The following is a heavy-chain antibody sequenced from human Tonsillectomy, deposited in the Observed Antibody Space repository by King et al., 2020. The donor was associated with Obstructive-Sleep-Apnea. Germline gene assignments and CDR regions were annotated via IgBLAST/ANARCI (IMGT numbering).Heavy chain of an antibody. Sequence: VQLVESGGGLVQPGGSLRLSCAASGFTFSSYWMHWVRQAPGKGLVWVSRINTDGISTNYADSVKGRFTISRDNAKNTLYLQMNSLRADDTAVYYCARVSGGNYYFFDYWGQGTLVTVSS. J-gene: IGHJ4*02. CDR1: GFTFSSYW. V-gene: IGHV3-74*01. D-gene: IGHD1-26*01. CDR2: INTDGIST. CDR3: ARVSGGNYYFFDY.